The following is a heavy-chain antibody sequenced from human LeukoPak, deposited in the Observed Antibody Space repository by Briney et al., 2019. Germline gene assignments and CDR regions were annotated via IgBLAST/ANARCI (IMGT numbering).Heavy chain of an antibody. CDR3: ARSETGDERIGVDY. D-gene: IGHD1-14*01. Sequence: ASVKVSCKASGYTFTNYDINWVRQAPGQGLEWMGWTTPDDGHGGYAQDFQGRVTITRDTSITTAYMELSSLRSDDTAVYYCARSETGDERIGVDYWGQGTLVTISS. J-gene: IGHJ4*02. CDR2: TTPDDGHG. V-gene: IGHV1-8*01. CDR1: GYTFTNYD.